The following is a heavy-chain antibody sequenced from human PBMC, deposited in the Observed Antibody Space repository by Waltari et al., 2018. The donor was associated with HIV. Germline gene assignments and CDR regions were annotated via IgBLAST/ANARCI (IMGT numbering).Heavy chain of an antibody. D-gene: IGHD3-10*01. Sequence: EVRLVQSGGGLVQPGGSLRLSCAASGFTFRSYSMNWVRQAPGKGLGGVAYTRGACPAIYYAESGKGGFSVSRDNIKKSLFLQMDGLRVDDTALYYCARDGATETVTTESFFDHWGNGTLVTVSS. CDR3: ARDGATETVTTESFFDH. J-gene: IGHJ4*01. V-gene: IGHV3-48*04. CDR1: GFTFRSYS. CDR2: TRGACPAI.